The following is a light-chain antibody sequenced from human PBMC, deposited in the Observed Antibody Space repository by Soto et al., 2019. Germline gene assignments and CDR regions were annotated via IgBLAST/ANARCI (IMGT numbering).Light chain of an antibody. CDR3: SSYXASSTTHYV. Sequence: QSALTQPASLSGSPGQSITISCTGTSSDVGGYNYVSWYQQHPGKAPKLMIYDVSNRPSGVSNRFSGSKSGNTASLTISGLQAEXXXXXXCSSYXASSTTHYVFGTGTKLTVL. J-gene: IGLJ1*01. CDR1: SSDVGGYNY. CDR2: DVS. V-gene: IGLV2-14*03.